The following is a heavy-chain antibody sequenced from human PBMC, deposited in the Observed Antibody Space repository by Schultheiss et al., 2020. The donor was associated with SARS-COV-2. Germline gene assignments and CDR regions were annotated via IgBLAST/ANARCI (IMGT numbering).Heavy chain of an antibody. D-gene: IGHD2-2*02. CDR2: IYTSGST. V-gene: IGHV4-4*07. Sequence: SETLSLTCTVSGGSISSYYWSWIRQPPGKGLEWIGCIYTSGSTNYNPSLKSRVTMSVDTSKNQFSLKLSSVTAADTAVYYCARVRRRQYQLLYRGHFDYWGQGTLVTVSS. J-gene: IGHJ4*02. CDR1: GGSISSYY. CDR3: ARVRRRQYQLLYRGHFDY.